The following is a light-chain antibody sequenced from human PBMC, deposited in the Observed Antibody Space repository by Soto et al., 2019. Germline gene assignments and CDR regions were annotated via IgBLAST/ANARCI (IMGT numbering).Light chain of an antibody. CDR3: QQYDSSPRT. CDR1: QTVGGNS. J-gene: IGKJ1*01. CDR2: GAS. Sequence: EIVLTQSPGTLSLSPGERATLSCRASQTVGGNSLTWYQQKPGQAPRLLFYGASNRATGIPDRFSGSGSGTDFTLTISRLEPEDFAVYYCQQYDSSPRTFGQGTKVE. V-gene: IGKV3-20*01.